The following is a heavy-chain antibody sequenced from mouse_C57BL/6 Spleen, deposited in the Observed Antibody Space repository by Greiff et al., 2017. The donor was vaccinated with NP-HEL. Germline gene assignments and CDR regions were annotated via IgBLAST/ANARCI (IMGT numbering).Heavy chain of an antibody. CDR2: INPNNGGT. J-gene: IGHJ3*01. V-gene: IGHV1-22*01. D-gene: IGHD2-12*01. CDR3: ARWGGYYTSFAY. CDR1: GYTFTDYN. Sequence: VQLQQSGPELVKPGASVKMSCKASGYTFTDYNMHWVKQSHGKSLEWIGYINPNNGGTSYNQKFKGKATLTVNKSSSTAYMELRSLTSEDSAVYYCARWGGYYTSFAYWGQGTLVTVSA.